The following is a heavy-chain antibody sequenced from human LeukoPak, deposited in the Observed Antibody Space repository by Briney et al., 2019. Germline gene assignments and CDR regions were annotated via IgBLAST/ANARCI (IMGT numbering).Heavy chain of an antibody. CDR1: GFTFSNYW. V-gene: IGHV3-74*01. Sequence: PGGSLRLSCAASGFTFSNYWRQWVRQAPGKGLVWVSRINGEGGTSYADSVKGRFTISRDNAKNTVHLQMNSLRAEDTAVYYCARDLVYGSGSCGHWGQGTLVTVSS. J-gene: IGHJ4*02. CDR3: ARDLVYGSGSCGH. D-gene: IGHD3-10*01. CDR2: INGEGGT.